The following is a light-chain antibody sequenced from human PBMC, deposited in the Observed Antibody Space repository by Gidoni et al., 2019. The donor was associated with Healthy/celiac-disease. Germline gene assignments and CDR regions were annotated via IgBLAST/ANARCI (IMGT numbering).Light chain of an antibody. Sequence: EMQMTQSPSSVSASVGDRVTITCRASPGISSCLAWYQQKPGKSPKLLIYAASRLQSGVPARFSGSGSGAYFTLTISCLQPEAFATYYCQPGNRFPRTFGQGPKLEIK. J-gene: IGKJ2*01. CDR3: QPGNRFPRT. CDR1: PGISSC. V-gene: IGKV1-12*01. CDR2: AAS.